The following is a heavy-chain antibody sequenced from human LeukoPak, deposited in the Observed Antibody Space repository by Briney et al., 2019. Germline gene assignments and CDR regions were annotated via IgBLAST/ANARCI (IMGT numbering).Heavy chain of an antibody. V-gene: IGHV1-69*13. CDR3: ARDLDYYDSSGYYFDY. CDR2: IIPIFGTA. J-gene: IGHJ4*02. D-gene: IGHD3-22*01. CDR1: GGTFSSYA. Sequence: SVKVSCKASGGTFSSYAISWVRQAPGQGLEWMGGIIPIFGTANYAQKFQGRVTITADESTSTAYMELSSLRSEDAAVYYCARDLDYYDSSGYYFDYWGQGTLVTVPS.